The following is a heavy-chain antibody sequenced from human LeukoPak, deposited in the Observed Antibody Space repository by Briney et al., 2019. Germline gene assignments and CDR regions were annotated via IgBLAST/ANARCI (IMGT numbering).Heavy chain of an antibody. D-gene: IGHD3-10*01. CDR3: ARDKPYGSRSYYIREYYGMDV. Sequence: GASVKVSCKASGYTFTSYAMHWVRQAPGQRLEWMGWINAGNGNIKYSQKFQGRVTITRDTSASTAYMELSSLRSEDTAVYYCARDKPYGSRSYYIREYYGMDVWGKGTTVTVSS. V-gene: IGHV1-3*01. CDR2: INAGNGNI. CDR1: GYTFTSYA. J-gene: IGHJ6*04.